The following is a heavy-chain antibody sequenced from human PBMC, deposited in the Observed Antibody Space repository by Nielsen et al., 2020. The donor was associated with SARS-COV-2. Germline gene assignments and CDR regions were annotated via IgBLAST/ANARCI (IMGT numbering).Heavy chain of an antibody. CDR1: GFTFSSYW. J-gene: IGHJ6*03. CDR3: ARENYDFWSGYYPRYYYYYMDV. CDR2: IKQDGSEK. Sequence: GEPLTISCAASGFTFSSYWMSWVRQAPGKGLEWVANIKQDGSEKYYVDSVKGRFTISRDNAKNSLYLQMNSLRAEDTAVYYCARENYDFWSGYYPRYYYYYMDVWGKGTTVTVSS. D-gene: IGHD3-3*01. V-gene: IGHV3-7*03.